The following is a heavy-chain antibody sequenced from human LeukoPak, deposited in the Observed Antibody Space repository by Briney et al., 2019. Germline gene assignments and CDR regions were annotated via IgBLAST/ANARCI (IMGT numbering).Heavy chain of an antibody. V-gene: IGHV3-15*01. CDR3: TTPGHSYALY. CDR2: IRSKSDGGTT. CDR1: GFTFSNAW. Sequence: GGSLRLSCAASGFTFSNAWMNWVRQAPGEGLEWVGHIRSKSDGGTTDYAAPVKGRFTISRDDSKNTVFLQMNSLRTEDTAVYPCTTPGHSYALYWGPGTLVTVSS. J-gene: IGHJ4*02. D-gene: IGHD3-16*01.